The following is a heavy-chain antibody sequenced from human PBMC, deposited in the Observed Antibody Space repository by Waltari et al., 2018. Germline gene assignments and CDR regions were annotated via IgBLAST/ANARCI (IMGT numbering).Heavy chain of an antibody. CDR3: ARGDTSNWFASYFDF. V-gene: IGHV4-59*01. D-gene: IGHD3-10*01. CDR1: AASISSYY. J-gene: IGHJ4*02. Sequence: QVRLQESGPGLVKPSETLSLTCTVSAASISSYYWSWIRQPPGKGLEWIAYIYFSGSTSYNPSLKSRVAISGDTSKTQFSVRLSSVTAADTAVYYCARGDTSNWFASYFDFWGQGILVSVSS. CDR2: IYFSGST.